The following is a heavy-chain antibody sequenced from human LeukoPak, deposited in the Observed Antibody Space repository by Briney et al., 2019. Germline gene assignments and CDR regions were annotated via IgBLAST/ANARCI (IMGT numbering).Heavy chain of an antibody. D-gene: IGHD5-24*01. Sequence: GASVKVSCKASGGTFSSYAISWVRQAPGQGLEWMGGIIPIFGTANYAQKFQGRVTITTDESTSTAYMELSSLRSEDTAVYYCARARLDGYNSDRHFDYWGQGTLVTVSS. J-gene: IGHJ4*02. CDR1: GGTFSSYA. V-gene: IGHV1-69*05. CDR2: IIPIFGTA. CDR3: ARARLDGYNSDRHFDY.